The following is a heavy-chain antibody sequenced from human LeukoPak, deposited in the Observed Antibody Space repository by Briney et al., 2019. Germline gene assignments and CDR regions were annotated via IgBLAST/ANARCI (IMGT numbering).Heavy chain of an antibody. CDR3: ARARLGYRVGMDV. CDR1: GGSISSSNW. CDR2: IYHSGST. J-gene: IGHJ6*02. Sequence: SETLSLTCAVSGGSISSSNWWSWVRQPPGKGLEWIGEIYHSGSTNYNPSLKSRVTISVDKSKNQFSLKLSSVTAADTAVYYCARARLGYRVGMDVWGQGTTVTVSS. V-gene: IGHV4-4*02. D-gene: IGHD2-15*01.